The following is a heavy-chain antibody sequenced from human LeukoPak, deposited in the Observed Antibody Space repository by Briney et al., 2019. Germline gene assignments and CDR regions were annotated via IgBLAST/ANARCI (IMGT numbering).Heavy chain of an antibody. CDR1: GFTFSSYS. V-gene: IGHV3-48*01. J-gene: IGHJ4*02. CDR2: ISSSSSTI. D-gene: IGHD6-19*01. CDR3: ARVLYSSGWYFDY. Sequence: PGGSLRRSCAASGFTFSSYSMNWVRQAPGKGREWGSYISSSSSTIYYADSVKGRFTISRDNAKNSLYLQMNSLRAEDTAVYYCARVLYSSGWYFDYWGQGTLVTVSS.